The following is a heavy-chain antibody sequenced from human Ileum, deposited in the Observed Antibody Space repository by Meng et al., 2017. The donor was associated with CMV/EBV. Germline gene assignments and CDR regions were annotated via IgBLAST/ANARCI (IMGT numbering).Heavy chain of an antibody. CDR1: FTFSSYS. CDR2: ISSSSYI. J-gene: IGHJ4*02. Sequence: FTFSSYSMNWVRQATGKGLEWVSSISSSSYIYYADSVKGRFTISRDNAKNSLYLQMNSLRAEDTAVYYCARDAYYYDSSGYYSLPFDYWGQGTLVTVSS. V-gene: IGHV3-21*01. CDR3: ARDAYYYDSSGYYSLPFDY. D-gene: IGHD3-22*01.